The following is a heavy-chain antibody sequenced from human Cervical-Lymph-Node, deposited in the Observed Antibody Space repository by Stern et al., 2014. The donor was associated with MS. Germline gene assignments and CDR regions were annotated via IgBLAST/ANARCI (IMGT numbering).Heavy chain of an antibody. CDR1: GFAFNTYS. V-gene: IGHV3-48*02. Sequence: EVHLVESGGDLVRPGGSRRLSCAASGFAFNTYSMNWVRQAPGQGLEWVSFISYSSVTIYYADSVRGRVSISRDNAKKTLYLQMDSLREEDTAVYYCARDPISAPDWYFDLWGRGTLVAVSS. CDR2: ISYSSVTI. CDR3: ARDPISAPDWYFDL. D-gene: IGHD6-6*01. J-gene: IGHJ2*01.